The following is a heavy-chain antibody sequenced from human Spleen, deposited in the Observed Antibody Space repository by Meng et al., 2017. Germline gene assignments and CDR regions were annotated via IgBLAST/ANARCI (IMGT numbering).Heavy chain of an antibody. CDR1: GGSISSSNYY. Sequence: QVPLPQWGAGLLKPSETLSLTCTVSGGSISSSNYYWDWIRQPPGKGLEWIGAIYHSGSTSYNPSLQSRVTMFVDTSKNQFSLMLTSVTATDTAVYYCARRRGGSGRDCWGQGTLVTVSS. V-gene: IGHV4-39*01. CDR3: ARRRGGSGRDC. J-gene: IGHJ4*02. CDR2: IYHSGST. D-gene: IGHD3-10*01.